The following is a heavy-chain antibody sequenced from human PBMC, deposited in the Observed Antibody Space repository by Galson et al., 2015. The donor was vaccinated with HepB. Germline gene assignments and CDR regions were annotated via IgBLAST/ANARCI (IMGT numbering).Heavy chain of an antibody. CDR3: ARDRRGDVTMVRGDNDY. CDR2: ISAYNGNT. V-gene: IGHV1-18*04. CDR1: GYTFTSYG. D-gene: IGHD3-10*01. J-gene: IGHJ4*02. Sequence: SVKVSCKASGYTFTSYGISWVRQAPGQGLEWMGWISAYNGNTNYAQKLQGRVTMTTDTSTSTAYMELRSLRSDDTAVYYCARDRRGDVTMVRGDNDYCGQGTLGAVSP.